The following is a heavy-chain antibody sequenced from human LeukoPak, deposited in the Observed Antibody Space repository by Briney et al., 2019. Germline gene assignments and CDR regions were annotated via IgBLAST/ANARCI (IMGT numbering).Heavy chain of an antibody. CDR2: ISYDGSNK. D-gene: IGHD4-4*01. Sequence: PGGSLRLSCAASGFTFSSYAMHWVRQAPGKGLEWVAVISYDGSNKYYADSVKGRFTISRDNSKNTLYLQMNSLRAEDTAVYYCARDRNALDYWGQGTLVTVSS. J-gene: IGHJ4*02. V-gene: IGHV3-30-3*01. CDR3: ARDRNALDY. CDR1: GFTFSSYA.